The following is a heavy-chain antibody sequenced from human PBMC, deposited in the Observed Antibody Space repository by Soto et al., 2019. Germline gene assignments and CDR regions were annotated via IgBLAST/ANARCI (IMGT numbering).Heavy chain of an antibody. CDR1: GGSISSGDYY. J-gene: IGHJ6*02. D-gene: IGHD4-4*01. CDR3: ARRTVTPMGYYYGMDV. V-gene: IGHV4-30-4*01. CDR2: IYYSGST. Sequence: SETLSLTCTVSGGSISSGDYYWSWIRQPPGKGLEWIGYIYYSGSTYYNPSLKSRVTISVDTSKNQFSLKLSSVTAADTAVYYCARRTVTPMGYYYGMDVWGQGTTVTVSS.